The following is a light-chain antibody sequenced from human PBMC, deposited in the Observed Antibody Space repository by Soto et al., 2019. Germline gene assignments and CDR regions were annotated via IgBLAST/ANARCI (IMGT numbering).Light chain of an antibody. CDR1: QSVSSN. CDR3: QQYNNWPLT. Sequence: EIVMTQSPATLSVSPGERATLSCRASQSVSSNLAWYQQNPGQAPRLLIYGASTRATGIPARFSGSGSGTEFTLTISSLQSEDFAVYYCQQYNNWPLTFGGGTKVDIK. J-gene: IGKJ4*01. V-gene: IGKV3-15*01. CDR2: GAS.